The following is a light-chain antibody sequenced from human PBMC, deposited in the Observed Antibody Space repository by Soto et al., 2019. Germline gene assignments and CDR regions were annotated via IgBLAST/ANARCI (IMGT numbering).Light chain of an antibody. J-gene: IGLJ2*01. CDR2: DVS. CDR1: SSDVGGYNY. V-gene: IGLV2-14*01. CDR3: SSYTSSSTVV. Sequence: QSALTQPASVSGSPGQSITISCTGTSSDVGGYNYVSWYQQHPGKAPKLMIYDVSNRPSGVSNRFSGSKSGNTASLTISGLQAEDEADYYCSSYTSSSTVVLGGGPKVTVL.